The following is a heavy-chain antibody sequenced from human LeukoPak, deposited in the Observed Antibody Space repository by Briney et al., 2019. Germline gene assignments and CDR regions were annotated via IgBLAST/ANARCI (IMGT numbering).Heavy chain of an antibody. J-gene: IGHJ6*02. CDR1: GGSVSSYY. D-gene: IGHD6-13*01. CDR2: IYHSGST. Sequence: SETLSLTCTISGGSVSSYYWSWIRKPPGKGLEWIGYIYHSGSTNYNPSLKSRVTISVDTSKNQFSLKLSSVTAADTAVYYCARDPVAAAGDYYYGMDVWGQGTTVTVSS. CDR3: ARDPVAAAGDYYYGMDV. V-gene: IGHV4-59*02.